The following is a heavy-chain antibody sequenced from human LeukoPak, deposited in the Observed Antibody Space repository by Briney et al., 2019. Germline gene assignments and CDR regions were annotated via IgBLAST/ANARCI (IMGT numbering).Heavy chain of an antibody. D-gene: IGHD2-21*01. J-gene: IGHJ4*02. CDR3: ANNCGGDCYAPYY. CDR2: ISGSGGTT. CDR1: GFTFYSYA. Sequence: GGSLRLSCAASGFTFYSYAMSWVRQAPGKGLEWVSAISGSGGTTYYADSVKGRFTISRDNSKNTLYLQMNSLRAKDTAVYYCANNCGGDCYAPYYWGQGTLVTVSS. V-gene: IGHV3-23*01.